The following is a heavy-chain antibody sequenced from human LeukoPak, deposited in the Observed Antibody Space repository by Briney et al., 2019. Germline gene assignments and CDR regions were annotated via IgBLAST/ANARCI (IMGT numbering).Heavy chain of an antibody. CDR2: INEDGSDK. J-gene: IGHJ4*02. CDR3: AKAFGGYYYDSSGYYYGDY. Sequence: PGGSLRLSCAASGFTFSNYGMSWVRQAPGKGLEWVANINEDGSDKYSVDSVKGRFTISRDNAKNSVYLQMNSLRAEDTAVYYCAKAFGGYYYDSSGYYYGDYWGQGTLVTVSS. CDR1: GFTFSNYG. V-gene: IGHV3-7*05. D-gene: IGHD3-22*01.